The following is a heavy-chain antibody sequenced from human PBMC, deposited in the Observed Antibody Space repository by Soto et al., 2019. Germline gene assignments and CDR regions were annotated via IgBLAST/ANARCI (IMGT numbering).Heavy chain of an antibody. CDR2: IYNSGST. D-gene: IGHD4-17*01. V-gene: IGHV4-59*12. J-gene: IGHJ6*02. CDR1: GGTIGNYV. CDR3: ARAHYGDYGYGMDV. Sequence: SETQSLTCNVSGGTIGNYVWTWIRQPPGKGLEWIGYIYNSGSTIYNPSLKSRVTISVDRSKNQFSLKLSSVTAADTAVYYCARAHYGDYGYGMDVWGQGTTVTVSS.